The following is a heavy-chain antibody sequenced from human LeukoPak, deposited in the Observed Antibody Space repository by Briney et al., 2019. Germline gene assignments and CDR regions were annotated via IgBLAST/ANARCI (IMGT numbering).Heavy chain of an antibody. D-gene: IGHD3-10*01. J-gene: IGHJ6*04. CDR3: ASYYASGVSAYNYYGMDV. CDR1: GHSISTGYY. Sequence: SETLSLTCAVSGHSISTGYYWGWIRQPPGKGLEWIGSMSHNRGTYYNPTLKSRVTISMDTSKNQISLRLTSVTAADTAVYYCASYYASGVSAYNYYGMDVWGKGTTVTVSS. CDR2: MSHNRGT. V-gene: IGHV4-38-2*01.